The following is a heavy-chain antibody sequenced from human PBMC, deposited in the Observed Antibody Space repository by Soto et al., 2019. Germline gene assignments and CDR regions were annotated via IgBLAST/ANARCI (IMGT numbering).Heavy chain of an antibody. CDR3: ARLISCFDP. J-gene: IGHJ5*02. Sequence: QVQLQESGPGLVKPSETLSLTYTVSGGSISSSSNYWGWIRQTPGKGLEWIGSIYYSGSTYYNPSLKSRVTISVDTSKNQFSLKLSSVTAADTAVYYCARLISCFDPWGQGTLVTVSS. D-gene: IGHD3-10*01. V-gene: IGHV4-39*01. CDR2: IYYSGST. CDR1: GGSISSSSNY.